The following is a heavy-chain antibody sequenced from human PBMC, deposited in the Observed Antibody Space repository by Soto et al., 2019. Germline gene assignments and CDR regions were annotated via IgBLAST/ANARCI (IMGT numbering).Heavy chain of an antibody. CDR3: AKDGGEARSGWYGNYYYYMDV. D-gene: IGHD6-19*01. J-gene: IGHJ6*03. CDR2: ISWNSGSV. V-gene: IGHV3-9*01. CDR1: GFSFDDYA. Sequence: EVQLVESGGGLVQPGGSLRLSCADSGFSFDDYAMHWVRQAPGKGLEWVSGISWNSGSVDYAGSVKGRFTISRDNAKNSLYLQMNGLRAEDTALYYCAKDGGEARSGWYGNYYYYMDVWGKGTTVTVSS.